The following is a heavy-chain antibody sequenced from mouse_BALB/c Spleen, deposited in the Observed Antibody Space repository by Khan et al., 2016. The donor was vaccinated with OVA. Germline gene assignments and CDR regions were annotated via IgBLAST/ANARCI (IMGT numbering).Heavy chain of an antibody. CDR1: GFTFSDYG. CDR2: ISNLAYSI. V-gene: IGHV5-15*02. CDR3: ARSWAMDY. J-gene: IGHJ4*01. Sequence: EGELGEDGGGLVQPGGSRKLSCAASGFTFSDYGMAWVRQAPGKGPEWIAFISNLAYSIYYADTVTGRFTISRENAKNTLYLEMSSLRSEDTAMYYCARSWAMDYWGQGTSVTVSS.